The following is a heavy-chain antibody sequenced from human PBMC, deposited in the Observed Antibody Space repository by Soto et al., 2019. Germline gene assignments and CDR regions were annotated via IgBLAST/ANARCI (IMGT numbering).Heavy chain of an antibody. D-gene: IGHD2-21*01. CDR3: AKDPEPRSIPYYFDY. CDR1: GFTFSSYA. Sequence: GGSLRLSCAASGFTFSSYAMSWVRQAPGKGLKWVSAISGSGGSTYYADSVKGRFTISRDNSKNTLYLQMNSLRAEDTAVYYCAKDPEPRSIPYYFDYWGQGTLVTVSS. CDR2: ISGSGGST. J-gene: IGHJ4*02. V-gene: IGHV3-23*01.